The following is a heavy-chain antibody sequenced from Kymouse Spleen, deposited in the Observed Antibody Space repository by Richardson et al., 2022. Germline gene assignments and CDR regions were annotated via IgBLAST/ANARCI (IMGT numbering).Heavy chain of an antibody. CDR3: ARAGTMVRGVIPLWFDP. CDR1: GGSFSGYY. CDR2: INHSGST. Sequence: QVQLQQWGAGLLKPSETLSLTCAVYGGSFSGYYWSWIRQPPGKGLEWIGEINHSGSTNYNPSLKSRVTISVDTSKNQFSLKLSSVTAADTAVYYCARAGTMVRGVIPLWFDPWGQGTLVTVSS. V-gene: IGHV4-34*01. J-gene: IGHJ5*02. D-gene: IGHD3-10*01.